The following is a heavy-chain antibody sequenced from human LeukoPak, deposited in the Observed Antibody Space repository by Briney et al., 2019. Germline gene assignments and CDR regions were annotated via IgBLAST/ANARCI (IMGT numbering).Heavy chain of an antibody. CDR3: AKERGNYGSGSWGIDY. CDR2: INPNSGGT. Sequence: ASVKVSCKASGYTFTGYHMHWVRQAPGQGLEWMGWINPNSGGTNYAQKFQGRVTMTRDTSISTAYMELSRLRSDDTAVYYCAKERGNYGSGSWGIDYWGQGTLVTVSS. J-gene: IGHJ4*02. CDR1: GYTFTGYH. V-gene: IGHV1-2*02. D-gene: IGHD3-10*01.